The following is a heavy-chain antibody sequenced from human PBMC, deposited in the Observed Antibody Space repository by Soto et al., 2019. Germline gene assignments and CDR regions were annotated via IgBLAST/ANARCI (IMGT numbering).Heavy chain of an antibody. V-gene: IGHV4-39*01. D-gene: IGHD6-19*01. CDR1: GGSISSSSYY. J-gene: IGHJ4*02. Sequence: SATLSLTCTVYGGSISSSSYYWGWIRQPPGKGLEWIGSIYYSGSTYYNPSLKSRVTISVDTSKNQFSLKLSSVTAADTAVYYCARRYSSGFDFWGQGTLVTVS. CDR3: ARRYSSGFDF. CDR2: IYYSGST.